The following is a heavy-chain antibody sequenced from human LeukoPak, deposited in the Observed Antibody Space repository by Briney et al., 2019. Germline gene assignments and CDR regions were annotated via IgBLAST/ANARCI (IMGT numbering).Heavy chain of an antibody. J-gene: IGHJ4*02. CDR3: AREGKYYDFWSGYSDY. D-gene: IGHD3-3*01. CDR2: INHSGST. V-gene: IGHV4-34*01. CDR1: GGSFSGYY. Sequence: TETLSLTCAVYGGSFSGYYWSWIRQPPGKGQEWIGEINHSGSTNYNPSLKSRVTISVDTSKNQFSLKLSSVTAADTAVYYCAREGKYYDFWSGYSDYWGQGTLVTVSS.